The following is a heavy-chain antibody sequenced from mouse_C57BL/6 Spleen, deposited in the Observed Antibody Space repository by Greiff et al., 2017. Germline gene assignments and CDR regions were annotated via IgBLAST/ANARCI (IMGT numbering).Heavy chain of an antibody. Sequence: EVMLVESGPVLVKPGASVKMSCKASGYTFTDYYMNWVKQSHGKSLEWIGVINPYNGGTSYNQKFKGKATLTVDKSSSTAYMALNSLTSEDSAVYYCARGGLYYDYDAWFAYWGQGTLVTVSA. CDR1: GYTFTDYY. CDR3: ARGGLYYDYDAWFAY. V-gene: IGHV1-19*01. CDR2: INPYNGGT. D-gene: IGHD2-4*01. J-gene: IGHJ3*01.